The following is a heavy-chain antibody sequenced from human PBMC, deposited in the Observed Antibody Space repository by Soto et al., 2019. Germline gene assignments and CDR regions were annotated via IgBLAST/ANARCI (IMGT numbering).Heavy chain of an antibody. Sequence: GGSLRLSCAASGFTVSTKYMSWVRQAPGKGMEWVSVIYSGGSTFYADSVRGRFTISRDNSKNTLKLQMNSLRAEDTAVYYCARDPWAADYWGQGTLVTVS. J-gene: IGHJ4*02. CDR1: GFTVSTKY. CDR2: IYSGGST. CDR3: ARDPWAADY. D-gene: IGHD3-16*01. V-gene: IGHV3-66*01.